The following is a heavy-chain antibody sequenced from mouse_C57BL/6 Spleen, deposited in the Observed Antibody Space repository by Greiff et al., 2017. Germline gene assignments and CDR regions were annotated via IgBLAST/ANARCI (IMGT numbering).Heavy chain of an antibody. CDR3: ARDSNHDYFDY. V-gene: IGHV1-72*01. CDR2: IDPNSGGT. Sequence: QVQLQQPGAELVKPGASVKLSCKASGYTFTSYWMHWVKQRPGRGLEWIGRIDPNSGGTKYNEKFKSKATLTVDKPSSTAYMPLSSLTSEDSAVYYCARDSNHDYFDYWGQGTTLTVSS. J-gene: IGHJ2*01. CDR1: GYTFTSYW. D-gene: IGHD2-5*01.